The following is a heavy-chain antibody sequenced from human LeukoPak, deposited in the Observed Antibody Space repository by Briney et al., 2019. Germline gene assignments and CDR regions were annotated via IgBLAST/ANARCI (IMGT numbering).Heavy chain of an antibody. CDR3: ARGPFGVVIRYYFDY. CDR2: ISYDGSNK. CDR1: GFTFSSYS. Sequence: PGGSLRLSCAASGFTFSSYSMHWVRQAPGKGLEWVAVISYDGSNKSYADSVKGRFTISRDNSKNTLYLQMNSLRAEDTAVYYCARGPFGVVIRYYFDYWGQGTLVTVSS. D-gene: IGHD3-3*01. V-gene: IGHV3-30-3*01. J-gene: IGHJ4*02.